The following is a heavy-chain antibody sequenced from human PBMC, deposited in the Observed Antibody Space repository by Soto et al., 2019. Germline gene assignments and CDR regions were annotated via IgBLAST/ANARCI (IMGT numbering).Heavy chain of an antibody. Sequence: PGGSLRLSCAASGFTFSSYDMHWVRQATGKGLEWVSAIGTAGDTYYPGSVKGRFTISRENAKNSLYLQMNSLRAGDTAVYYCARGRHHQGMDVWGQGKLVTVSS. D-gene: IGHD6-13*01. CDR1: GFTFSSYD. V-gene: IGHV3-13*01. J-gene: IGHJ4*02. CDR2: IGTAGDT. CDR3: ARGRHHQGMDV.